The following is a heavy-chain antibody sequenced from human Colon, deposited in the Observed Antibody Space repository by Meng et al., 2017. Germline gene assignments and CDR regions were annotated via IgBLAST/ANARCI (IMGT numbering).Heavy chain of an antibody. V-gene: IGHV4-4*02. Sequence: VRLQGSGPGLVKPSGTLSLPCAVSSGSISSSNWWSWVRQPPGKGLEWIGEISQSGTTYYNPSLKSRDTISIDRSKNQFSLKLSSVTAADTAVYYCARDRKHYGERGWFDPWGQGTLVTVSS. CDR1: SGSISSSNW. D-gene: IGHD4-17*01. CDR3: ARDRKHYGERGWFDP. CDR2: ISQSGTT. J-gene: IGHJ5*02.